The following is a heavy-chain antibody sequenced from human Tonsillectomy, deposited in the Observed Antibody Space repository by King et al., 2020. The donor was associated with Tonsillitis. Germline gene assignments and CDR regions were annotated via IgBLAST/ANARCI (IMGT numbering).Heavy chain of an antibody. V-gene: IGHV3-53*01. CDR3: ARSPLSRIRGVLFWYFAL. CDR2: INSGGTT. D-gene: IGHD3-10*01. CDR1: GFTVSSNY. Sequence: VQLVESGGGLMQPGGSLRLSCAASGFTVSSNYMSWVRQAPGKGLEWVSVINSGGTTYYGDSVKGRFTISRDNSKNTLFLQMNSLRAEDTAVYYCARSPLSRIRGVLFWYFALWGRGTLVTVSS. J-gene: IGHJ2*01.